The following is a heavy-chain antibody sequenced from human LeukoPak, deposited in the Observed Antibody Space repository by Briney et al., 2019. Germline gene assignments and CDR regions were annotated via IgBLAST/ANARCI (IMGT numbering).Heavy chain of an antibody. V-gene: IGHV3-23*01. Sequence: RGSLRLSCAVSGITLSNYGMSWVRQAPGKGLEWVAGISDSGGSTNYADSVKGRFTISRDNPKNTLYLQMNSLRAEDTAVYFCARRGVVIRVILVGFHKEAFYFDSWGQGALVTVSS. CDR3: ARRGVVIRVILVGFHKEAFYFDS. D-gene: IGHD3-22*01. CDR1: GITLSNYG. J-gene: IGHJ4*02. CDR2: ISDSGGST.